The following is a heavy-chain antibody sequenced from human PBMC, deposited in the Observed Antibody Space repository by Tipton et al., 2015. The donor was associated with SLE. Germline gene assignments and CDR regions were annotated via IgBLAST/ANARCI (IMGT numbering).Heavy chain of an antibody. CDR1: GYSISSGYY. CDR3: ARRRGRSGWSNNWFDP. J-gene: IGHJ5*02. CDR2: IYHSGST. Sequence: TLSLTCTVSGYSISSGYYWGWIRQPPGKGLEWIGSIYHSGSTYYNPSLKSRVTISVDTSKNQFSLKLSSVTAADTAVYYCARRRGRSGWSNNWFDPWGQGTLVTVSS. V-gene: IGHV4-38-2*02. D-gene: IGHD6-19*01.